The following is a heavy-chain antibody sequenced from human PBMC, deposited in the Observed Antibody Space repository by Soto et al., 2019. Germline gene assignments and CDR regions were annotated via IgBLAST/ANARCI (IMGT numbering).Heavy chain of an antibody. V-gene: IGHV2-5*02. J-gene: IGHJ4*02. D-gene: IGHD3-10*01. Sequence: QITLKESGPTLVKPTQTLTLTCTFSGFSLSTRGVGVGWIRQPPGKALEWLALIYWDDDKRYSPSLKSRLTIPKDTSKNQVVLTMTNMDPVDTATYYCAHRRTMVRGVISNFDYWGQGTLVTVSS. CDR3: AHRRTMVRGVISNFDY. CDR2: IYWDDDK. CDR1: GFSLSTRGVG.